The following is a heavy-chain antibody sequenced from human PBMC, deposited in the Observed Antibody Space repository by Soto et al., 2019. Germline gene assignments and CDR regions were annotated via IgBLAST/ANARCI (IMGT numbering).Heavy chain of an antibody. CDR3: TRDGDCGGGCCSWS. D-gene: IGHD2-21*02. CDR1: GFTFNSAW. V-gene: IGHV3-15*01. Sequence: EVQLVESGGGLVKPGESLRLSCAASGFTFNSAWMSWVRQAPGKGLEWVGRITGITEVGTTDYAAPVKGRFTISRDSSKDTLFLQMISLKMEDTAVYYCTRDGDCGGGCCSWSWGQGTLVTVSS. CDR2: ITGITEVGTT. J-gene: IGHJ5*02.